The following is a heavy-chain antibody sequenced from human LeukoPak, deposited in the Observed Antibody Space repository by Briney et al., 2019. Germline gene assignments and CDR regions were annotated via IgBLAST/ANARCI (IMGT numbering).Heavy chain of an antibody. CDR3: ARERYDILTGPDAFDI. D-gene: IGHD3-9*01. V-gene: IGHV3-15*01. CDR2: IKSKTDGGTT. J-gene: IGHJ3*02. Sequence: GRSLRLSCAASGFTFSNAWMSWVRQAPGKGLEWVGRIKSKTDGGTTDYAAPVKGRFTISRDDSKNTLYLQMNSLRAEDTAVYYCARERYDILTGPDAFDIWGQGTMVTVSS. CDR1: GFTFSNAW.